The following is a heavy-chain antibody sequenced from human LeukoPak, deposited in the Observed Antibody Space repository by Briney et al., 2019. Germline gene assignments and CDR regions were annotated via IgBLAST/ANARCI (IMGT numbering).Heavy chain of an antibody. V-gene: IGHV1-2*02. CDR2: INPNSGGT. J-gene: IGHJ4*02. D-gene: IGHD1-26*01. CDR3: ARDRWLEWEPLDY. Sequence: AASVKVSCKASGYTFTGYYMHWVRQAPGQGLEWMGWINPNSGGTNYAQKFQGRVTMTRDTSISTAYMELSRLRSDDTAVYYCARDRWLEWEPLDYWGQGTLVTVSS. CDR1: GYTFTGYY.